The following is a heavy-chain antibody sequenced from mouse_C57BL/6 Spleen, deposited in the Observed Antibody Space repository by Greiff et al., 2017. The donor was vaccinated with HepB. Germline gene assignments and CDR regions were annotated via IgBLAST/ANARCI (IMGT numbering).Heavy chain of an antibody. CDR3: TRGYYDHYYAMDY. CDR2: INPETGGT. D-gene: IGHD2-4*01. Sequence: QVQLKESGAELVRPGASVTLSCKASGYTFTDYEMHWVKQTPGHGLEWIGAINPETGGTAYNQKFKGKAILTADKSSSTAYMELRSLTSEDSAVYYCTRGYYDHYYAMDYWGQGTSVTVSS. J-gene: IGHJ4*01. V-gene: IGHV1-15*01. CDR1: GYTFTDYE.